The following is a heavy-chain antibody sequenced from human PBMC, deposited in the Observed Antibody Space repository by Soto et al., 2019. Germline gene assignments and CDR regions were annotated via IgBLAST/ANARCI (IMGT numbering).Heavy chain of an antibody. CDR2: IYYSGST. V-gene: IGHV4-59*01. CDR1: GCSISSYY. J-gene: IGHJ5*02. CDR3: ARGKNVPATNWFDP. Sequence: PSETLSLTCTVSGCSISSYYWSWIRQPPGKGLEWIGYIYYSGSTNYNPSLKSRVTISVDTSKNQFSLKLSSVTAADTAVYYCARGKNVPATNWFDPWGQGTLVTVSS. D-gene: IGHD2-2*01.